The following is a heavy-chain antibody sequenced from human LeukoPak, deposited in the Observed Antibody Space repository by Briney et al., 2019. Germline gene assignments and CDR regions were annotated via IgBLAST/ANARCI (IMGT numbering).Heavy chain of an antibody. CDR3: ARNSADYDILTGYYAY. CDR2: ISSSSIYI. J-gene: IGHJ4*02. V-gene: IGHV3-21*01. CDR1: GFTFSTYS. Sequence: GGSLRLSCAASGFTFSTYSMNWVRQAPGKGLEWVSPISSSSIYIYYADSVKGRFTISRDNAKNSLYLQMNSLRPEDTAVYYCARNSADYDILTGYYAYWGQGTLVTVSS. D-gene: IGHD3-9*01.